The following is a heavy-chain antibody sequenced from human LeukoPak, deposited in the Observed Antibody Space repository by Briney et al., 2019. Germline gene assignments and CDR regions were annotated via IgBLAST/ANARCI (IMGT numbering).Heavy chain of an antibody. D-gene: IGHD2-15*01. CDR1: GGPFSAYY. J-gene: IGHJ5*02. Sequence: PSETLSLTCAFYGGPFSAYYWTWLRQPPGSGLEWIGEISHSGITHYHPSLKSRVTISLGTSKNQFSLQLNSVTPEDTAVYYCAREIIEYGVYCSGGSCSRLEYNWFDPWGQGTLVTVSS. V-gene: IGHV4-34*01. CDR3: AREIIEYGVYCSGGSCSRLEYNWFDP. CDR2: ISHSGIT.